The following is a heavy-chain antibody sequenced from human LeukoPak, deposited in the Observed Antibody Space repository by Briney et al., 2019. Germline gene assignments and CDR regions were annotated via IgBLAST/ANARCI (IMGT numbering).Heavy chain of an antibody. J-gene: IGHJ6*02. V-gene: IGHV4-34*01. D-gene: IGHD6-13*01. CDR1: GGSFSGYY. CDR2: INHSGST. CDR3: ARGAAAAGTCYGMDV. Sequence: SETLSRTCAVYGGSFSGYYWSWIRQPPGKGLEWIGEINHSGSTNYNPSLKSRVTISVDTSKNQFSLKLSSVTAADTAVYYCARGAAAAGTCYGMDVWGQGTTVTVSS.